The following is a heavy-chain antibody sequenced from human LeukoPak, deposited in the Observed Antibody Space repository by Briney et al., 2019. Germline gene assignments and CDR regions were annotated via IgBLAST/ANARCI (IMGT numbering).Heavy chain of an antibody. Sequence: GASVKVSCKASGYTFTSYGISWVRQAPGQGLEWMGWISAYNGNTNYAQKLQGRVTMTTDTSTSTAYMELRSLRSDDTAVYYCARMHIFTYCGGDCYPDYWGQGTLVTVSS. CDR2: ISAYNGNT. V-gene: IGHV1-18*01. CDR3: ARMHIFTYCGGDCYPDY. CDR1: GYTFTSYG. J-gene: IGHJ4*02. D-gene: IGHD2-21*02.